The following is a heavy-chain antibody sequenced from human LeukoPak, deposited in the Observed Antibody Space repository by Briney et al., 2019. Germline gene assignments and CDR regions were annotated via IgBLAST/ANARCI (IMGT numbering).Heavy chain of an antibody. D-gene: IGHD3-10*01. Sequence: PSETLSLTCAVSGGSICSSHYYWGWIRQTPGKGLEWIGTIYYSGTTYYNPSLGSRATISEDTSKNQFSLTLRSVTAADTAVYYCARQISDYYYYYIDVWGKGTTVTVSS. CDR1: GGSICSSHYY. CDR3: ARQISDYYYYYIDV. J-gene: IGHJ6*03. V-gene: IGHV4-39*01. CDR2: IYYSGTT.